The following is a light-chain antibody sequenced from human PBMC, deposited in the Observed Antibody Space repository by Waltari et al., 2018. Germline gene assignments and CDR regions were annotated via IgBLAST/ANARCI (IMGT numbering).Light chain of an antibody. V-gene: IGLV1-47*01. CDR3: ATWDASLGVL. Sequence: QSVLTQPPSTSGTPGQRVTIPCSGSSSTIQINYVYRYQHLPGTTPKLLIYKNNQRPSGVPDRFSGSKSGTSASLAISGLRSEDEADYYCATWDASLGVLFGGGTKLTVL. CDR1: SSTIQINY. J-gene: IGLJ2*01. CDR2: KNN.